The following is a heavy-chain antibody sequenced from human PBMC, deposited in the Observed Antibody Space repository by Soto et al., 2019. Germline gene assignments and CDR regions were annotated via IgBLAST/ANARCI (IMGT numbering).Heavy chain of an antibody. CDR1: GFTFSSYA. D-gene: IGHD5-18*01. CDR2: ISGSGGST. V-gene: IGHV3-23*01. Sequence: SLRLSCAASGFTFSSYAMSWVRQAPGKGLEWVSAISGSGGSTYYADSVRGRFTLSRDNSKNTLYLQMNSLRAEDTAVYYCAKDLQVTDYYYYFMDVWGQGTTVTVSS. CDR3: AKDLQVTDYYYYFMDV. J-gene: IGHJ6*02.